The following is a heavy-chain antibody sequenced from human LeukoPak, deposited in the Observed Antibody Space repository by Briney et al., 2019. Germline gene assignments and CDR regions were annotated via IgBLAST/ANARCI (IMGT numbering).Heavy chain of an antibody. J-gene: IGHJ4*02. CDR1: GFTFSTYG. V-gene: IGHV3-30*02. D-gene: IGHD2-21*02. Sequence: GGSLRLSCAASGFTFSTYGVHWVRQAPGKGLEWVAVIWFDGSKKYYADSVKGRFTISRDNSKNTLYLQMNSLRAEDTAVYYCAKDHEPYCGGDCSNGDYWGQGTLVTVSS. CDR3: AKDHEPYCGGDCSNGDY. CDR2: IWFDGSKK.